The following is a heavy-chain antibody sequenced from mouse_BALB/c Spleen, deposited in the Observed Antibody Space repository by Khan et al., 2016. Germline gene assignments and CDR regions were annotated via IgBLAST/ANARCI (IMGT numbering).Heavy chain of an antibody. J-gene: IGHJ4*01. Sequence: VQLQQSGPELVKPGASVKMSCKASGYTFTSYVMHWVKQKPGQGLEWIGYINPYNDGNKYNEKFKGMATLTSDKSSRTAYMEHSSLTSEDSAFCSCARYDYALDYWGQGTSVTVSS. D-gene: IGHD2-14*01. CDR1: GYTFTSYV. CDR2: INPYNDGN. CDR3: ARYDYALDY. V-gene: IGHV1S136*01.